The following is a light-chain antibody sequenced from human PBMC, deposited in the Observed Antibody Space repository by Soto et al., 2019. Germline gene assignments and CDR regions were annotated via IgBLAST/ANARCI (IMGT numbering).Light chain of an antibody. J-gene: IGLJ2*01. CDR1: SSNIGAGYD. Sequence: QAVVTQPPSVSGAPGQRVTISCTGSSSNIGAGYDVQWYQQLPGAAPRLLIFGNTNRPSGVPDRFSGSRSGTSASLAISGLQAQDEADYFCQSYDISLSVSVVFGGGPKLTVL. CDR2: GNT. V-gene: IGLV1-40*01. CDR3: QSYDISLSVSVV.